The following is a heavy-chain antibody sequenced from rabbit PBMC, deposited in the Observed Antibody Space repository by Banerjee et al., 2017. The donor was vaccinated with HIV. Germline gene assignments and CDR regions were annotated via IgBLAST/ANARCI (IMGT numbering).Heavy chain of an antibody. D-gene: IGHD4-1*01. CDR3: ARGCISGWIDCFDP. J-gene: IGHJ2*01. CDR1: GIDFSSYW. Sequence: QQQLEESGGGLVKPGGTLTLTCKASGIDFSSYWMCWVRQAPGKGPEWIACIYNGDGSTYYASWAKGRFTISKTSSTTVTLQMTSLTAADTATYFCARGCISGWIDCFDPWGPGTLVTVS. CDR2: IYNGDGST. V-gene: IGHV1S45*01.